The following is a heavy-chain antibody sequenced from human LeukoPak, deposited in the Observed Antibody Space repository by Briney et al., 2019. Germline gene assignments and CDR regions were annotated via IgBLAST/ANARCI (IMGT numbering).Heavy chain of an antibody. CDR1: GFNFNNYW. J-gene: IGHJ5*02. V-gene: IGHV3-74*01. CDR3: ASLSQYPSPWFDP. Sequence: GGSLRLSCAASGFNFNNYWMHWVRQTPGKGLEWVSRINSDGSTTTYADSVKGRFTISRDNTKNMLYLQMNSLTAEDTAMYYCASLSQYPSPWFDPWGQGTLVTVSS. CDR2: INSDGSTT. D-gene: IGHD2/OR15-2a*01.